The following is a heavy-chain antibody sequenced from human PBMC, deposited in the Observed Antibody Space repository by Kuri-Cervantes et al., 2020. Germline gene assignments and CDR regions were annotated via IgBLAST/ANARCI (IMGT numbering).Heavy chain of an antibody. CDR2: ISYDGSNK. Sequence: GGSLRLSCAAYGFTFSSYAMHWVRQAPGKGLEWVAVISYDGSNKYYADSVKVRFTISRDNSKNTLFLQMNSLRAEDTAVYYCAKNIFDFDIMSSCAFWGQGTLVTVSS. CDR3: AKNIFDFDIMSSCAF. D-gene: IGHD3-16*01. J-gene: IGHJ4*02. CDR1: GFTFSSYA. V-gene: IGHV3-30*01.